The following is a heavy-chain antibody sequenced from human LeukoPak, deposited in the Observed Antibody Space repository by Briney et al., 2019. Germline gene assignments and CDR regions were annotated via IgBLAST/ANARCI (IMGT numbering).Heavy chain of an antibody. J-gene: IGHJ4*02. Sequence: GGSLRLSCAASGFTFSSYSMNWVRQAPGKGLEWVSSISSSSYIYYADSVKGRFTISRDNAKNSLYLQMNSLRAEDAAVYYCARAAPTSLDYWGQGTLVTVSS. CDR1: GFTFSSYS. V-gene: IGHV3-21*01. CDR3: ARAAPTSLDY. CDR2: ISSSSYI.